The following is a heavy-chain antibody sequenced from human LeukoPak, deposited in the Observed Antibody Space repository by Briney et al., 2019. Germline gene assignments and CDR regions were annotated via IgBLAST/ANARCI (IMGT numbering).Heavy chain of an antibody. D-gene: IGHD6-6*01. V-gene: IGHV1-69*13. CDR1: GGTFSSYA. Sequence: SVKVSCKASGGTFSSYAISWVRQAPGQGLEWMGGIIPIFGTANYAQKFQGRVTITADESTSTAYMELSSLRSEDTAVYYCASPSIAARGGDYFDYWGQGTLVTVSS. J-gene: IGHJ4*02. CDR3: ASPSIAARGGDYFDY. CDR2: IIPIFGTA.